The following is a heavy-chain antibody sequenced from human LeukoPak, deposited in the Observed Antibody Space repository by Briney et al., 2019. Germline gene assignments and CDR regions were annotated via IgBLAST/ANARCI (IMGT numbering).Heavy chain of an antibody. V-gene: IGHV3-7*01. CDR3: ARDLGVADAFDI. Sequence: GGSLRLSCVASGLTVSNHWMSWVRQAPGKGLEWVANIKQERGQEYYVDSVKGRFTISKDSAKNSLYLQMNSLRAEDTAVYYCARDLGVADAFDIWGQGTMVTVSS. J-gene: IGHJ3*02. CDR2: IKQERGQE. D-gene: IGHD2-15*01. CDR1: GLTVSNHW.